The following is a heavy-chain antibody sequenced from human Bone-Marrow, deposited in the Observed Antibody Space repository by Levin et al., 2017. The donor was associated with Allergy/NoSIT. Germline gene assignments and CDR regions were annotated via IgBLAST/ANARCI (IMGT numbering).Heavy chain of an antibody. CDR3: AKSDCYSGSCYRGLDS. J-gene: IGHJ4*02. CDR1: GFTFNTYA. V-gene: IGHV3-23*01. Sequence: GGSLRLSCAASGFTFNTYAMNWVRQAPGKGLEWVSSISGSGFTTKYADSVEGRFTISRHNFKSTLYLQMDSLRAEDTAIYYCAKSDCYSGSCYRGLDSWGQGTLVTVSS. D-gene: IGHD1-26*01. CDR2: ISGSGFTT.